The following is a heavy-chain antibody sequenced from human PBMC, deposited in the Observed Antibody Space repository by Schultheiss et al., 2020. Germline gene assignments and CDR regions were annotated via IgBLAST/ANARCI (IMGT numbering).Heavy chain of an antibody. Sequence: SETLSLTCTVSGGSISSGDYYWSWIRQPPGKGLEWIGYIYYSGSTNYNPSLKSRVTISVDTSKNQFSLKLSSVTAADTAVYYCARGVGYSSVFDYWGQGTLVTVSS. CDR1: GGSISSGDYY. J-gene: IGHJ4*02. V-gene: IGHV4-61*08. D-gene: IGHD6-25*01. CDR3: ARGVGYSSVFDY. CDR2: IYYSGST.